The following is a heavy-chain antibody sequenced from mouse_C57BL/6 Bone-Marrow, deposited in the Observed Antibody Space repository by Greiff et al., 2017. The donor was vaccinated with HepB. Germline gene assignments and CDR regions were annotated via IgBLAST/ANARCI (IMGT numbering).Heavy chain of an antibody. J-gene: IGHJ3*01. V-gene: IGHV1-78*01. CDR1: GYTFTDHT. Sequence: QVQLQQSDAELVKPGASVKISCKVSGYTFTDHTIHWMKQRPEQGLEWIGYIYPRDGSTRYNEKFKGKATLTADKSSSTAYMQLNSLTSADSAVYFCATYGYDVGSWFAYWGQGTLVTVSA. D-gene: IGHD2-2*01. CDR2: IYPRDGST. CDR3: ATYGYDVGSWFAY.